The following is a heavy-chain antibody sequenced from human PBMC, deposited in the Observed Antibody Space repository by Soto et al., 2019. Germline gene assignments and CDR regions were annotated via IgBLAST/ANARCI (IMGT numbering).Heavy chain of an antibody. V-gene: IGHV4-59*01. CDR3: ARGGEELSGYYDGAFDI. D-gene: IGHD3-22*01. CDR2: IYYSGST. J-gene: IGHJ3*02. CDR1: GGSISSYY. Sequence: SETLSLTCTVSGGSISSYYWSWIRQPPGKGLEWIGYIYYSGSTNYNPSLKSRVTISVDTSKNQFSLNLSSVTAADTAVYYCARGGEELSGYYDGAFDIWGQGTMVTVSS.